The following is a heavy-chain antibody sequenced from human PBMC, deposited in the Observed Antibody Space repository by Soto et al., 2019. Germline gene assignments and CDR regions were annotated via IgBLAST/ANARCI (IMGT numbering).Heavy chain of an antibody. CDR1: GGTFSSYA. D-gene: IGHD3-22*01. CDR2: IIPIFGTA. Sequence: QVQLVQSGAEVKKPGSSVKVSCKASGGTFSSYAISWVRQAPGQGLERMGGIIPIFGTANYAQKFQGRVTITADESTSTAYMELSSLRSEDTAVYYCARDLKRYYDSSGYGYYYYGMDVWGQGTTVTVSS. CDR3: ARDLKRYYDSSGYGYYYYGMDV. J-gene: IGHJ6*02. V-gene: IGHV1-69*01.